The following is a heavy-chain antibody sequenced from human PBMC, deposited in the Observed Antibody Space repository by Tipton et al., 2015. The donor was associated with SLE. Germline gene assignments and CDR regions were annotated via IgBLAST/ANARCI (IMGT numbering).Heavy chain of an antibody. V-gene: IGHV4-4*07. CDR2: IYISGST. Sequence: LRLSCTVSGGSISSYYWSWIRQPAGKGLEWIGRIYISGSTNYNPSLKSRVTMSVDTSKNQFSLKLSSVTAADTAGDYWARGGGGAFDIWGQGTMVTVSS. D-gene: IGHD3-16*01. CDR3: ARGGGGAFDI. CDR1: GGSISSYY. J-gene: IGHJ3*02.